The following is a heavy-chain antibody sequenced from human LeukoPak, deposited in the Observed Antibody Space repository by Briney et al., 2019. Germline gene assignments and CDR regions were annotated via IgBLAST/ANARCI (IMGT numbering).Heavy chain of an antibody. V-gene: IGHV4-4*02. J-gene: IGHJ4*02. CDR3: ARKDTSSWYEYFDL. CDR1: GASISSNNW. CDR2: IYHSGIT. Sequence: KPSGTLSLTCAVSGASISSNNWWSWVRQSPGQGLEWIGEIYHSGITNYNPSLKSQVTILVDKSKNQFSLKLRSVTAADTAVYFCARKDTSSWYEYFDLWGQGTLVIVSS. D-gene: IGHD6-13*01.